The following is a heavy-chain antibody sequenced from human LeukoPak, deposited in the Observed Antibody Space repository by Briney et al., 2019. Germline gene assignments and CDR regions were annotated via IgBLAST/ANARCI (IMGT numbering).Heavy chain of an antibody. J-gene: IGHJ4*02. CDR2: IKQDGSDK. CDR1: GFTFSNYW. CDR3: ARGVY. Sequence: PGGSLRLSCAASGFTFSNYWMSWVRQAPGKGLEWVANIKQDGSDKYYVDPVKGRFTISRDNAKNSLFLQMNSLRVEDTAVYYCARGVYRGQGTLVTVSS. V-gene: IGHV3-7*04.